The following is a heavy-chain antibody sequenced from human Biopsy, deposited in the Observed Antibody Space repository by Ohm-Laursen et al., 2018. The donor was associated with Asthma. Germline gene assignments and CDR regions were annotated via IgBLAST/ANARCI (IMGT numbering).Heavy chain of an antibody. CDR2: IYYSGST. CDR3: ARDLSFYDSNGYYRRWFDP. J-gene: IGHJ5*02. Sequence: SQTLSLTCTVSGGSISSGDYYWSWIRQPPGKGLEWIGYIYYSGSTYYNPSLKSRVTISVDTSKNQFSLKLSSVTAADTAVYYCARDLSFYDSNGYYRRWFDPWGQGTLVTVSS. V-gene: IGHV4-30-4*01. CDR1: GGSISSGDYY. D-gene: IGHD3-22*01.